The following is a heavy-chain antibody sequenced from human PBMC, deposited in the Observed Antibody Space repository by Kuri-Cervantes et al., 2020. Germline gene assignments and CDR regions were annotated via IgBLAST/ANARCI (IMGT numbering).Heavy chain of an antibody. CDR3: ARGNYYYSSGYYFGQLLSAFDI. V-gene: IGHV3-23*01. J-gene: IGHJ3*02. Sequence: GEAPKIYRPASGFTFSSYSMNWVRQAPGKGLEWVSAISGSGGSTYYADSVKGRFTISRDNSKNTLYLQMNSLRAEDTAVYYCARGNYYYSSGYYFGQLLSAFDIWGQGTMVTVSS. CDR2: ISGSGGST. CDR1: GFTFSSYS. D-gene: IGHD3-22*01.